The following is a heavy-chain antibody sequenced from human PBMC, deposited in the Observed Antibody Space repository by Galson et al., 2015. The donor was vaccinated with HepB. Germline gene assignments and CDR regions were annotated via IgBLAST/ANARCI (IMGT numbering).Heavy chain of an antibody. CDR1: GYTFIDYY. D-gene: IGHD6-6*01. Sequence: SVKVSCKASGYTFIDYYIHWVRQAPGQGLEWMGFINPSDGRSTYAQKIQGRVTMTRDTSTSTAYMELGSLRSEDTAVYYCARVPYKTARPEGMDYYYAMDVWGQGTTVTVSS. V-gene: IGHV1-46*01. J-gene: IGHJ6*02. CDR3: ARVPYKTARPEGMDYYYAMDV. CDR2: INPSDGRS.